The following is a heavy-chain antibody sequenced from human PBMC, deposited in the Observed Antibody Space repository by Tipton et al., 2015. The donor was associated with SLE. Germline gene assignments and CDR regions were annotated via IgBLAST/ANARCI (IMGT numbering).Heavy chain of an antibody. D-gene: IGHD1-7*01. CDR3: ARSGPYWNYGHYFDY. CDR2: ISYSGST. Sequence: TLSLTCFVSGGSIGSRPYYWSWIRQPPGKGLEWIGHISYSGSTHYNPSLKSRVTMSLDKSKNQFSLKLSSVTAADTAVYYCARSGPYWNYGHYFDYWGPGNPGHRLL. CDR1: GGSIGSRPYY. V-gene: IGHV4-61*05. J-gene: IGHJ4*02.